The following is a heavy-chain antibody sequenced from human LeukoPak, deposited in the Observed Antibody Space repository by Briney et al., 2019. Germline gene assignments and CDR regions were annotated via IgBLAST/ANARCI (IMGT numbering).Heavy chain of an antibody. D-gene: IGHD3-9*01. J-gene: IGHJ4*02. CDR2: ISGSGGST. CDR1: GFTFSSYA. CDR3: SSKILTGYYMGYLDY. V-gene: IGHV3-23*01. Sequence: GGSLRLSCAASGFTFSSYAMSWVRQAPGKGLEWVSAISGSGGSTYYADSVKGRFTISRDNSKNTLYLQMNSLRAEDTAVYYCSSKILTGYYMGYLDYWGQGTLVTVSS.